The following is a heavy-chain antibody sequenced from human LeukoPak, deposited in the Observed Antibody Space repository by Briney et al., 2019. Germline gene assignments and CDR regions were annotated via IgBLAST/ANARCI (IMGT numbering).Heavy chain of an antibody. CDR2: ISSSSSYI. CDR3: ARGSSSWYKGDYYYYMDV. CDR1: GFTFSSYS. J-gene: IGHJ6*03. D-gene: IGHD6-13*01. Sequence: PGGTLRLSCAASGFTFSSYSMNWVRQAPGKGLEWVSSISSSSSYIYYADSVKGRFTIPRDTAKNSLYLQMNSLRAEATAVYYCARGSSSWYKGDYYYYMDVWGKGTTVTVSS. V-gene: IGHV3-21*01.